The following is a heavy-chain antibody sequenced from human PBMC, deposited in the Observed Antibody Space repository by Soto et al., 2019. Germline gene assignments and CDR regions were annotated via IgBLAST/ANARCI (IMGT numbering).Heavy chain of an antibody. Sequence: QVQLVQSGAEVKKPGSSVKVSCKASGGTFSSYAISWVRQAPGQGLEWMGGIIPSFGTANYAQKFQGRVTITADESTSTSYMELSSMRSEDTAVYYCARGRDYYDSSGYRPIFDYWGQGTLVTVSS. J-gene: IGHJ4*02. D-gene: IGHD3-22*01. CDR1: GGTFSSYA. CDR2: IIPSFGTA. CDR3: ARGRDYYDSSGYRPIFDY. V-gene: IGHV1-69*01.